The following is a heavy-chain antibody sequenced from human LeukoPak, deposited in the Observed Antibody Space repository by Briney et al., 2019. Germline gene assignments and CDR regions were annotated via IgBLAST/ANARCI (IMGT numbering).Heavy chain of an antibody. Sequence: GGSLRLSCAASGFTVSSNYMSWVRQAPGKGLEWVSVIYSGGSTYYADSVKGRFTISRDNSKNTLYLQMNSLRAEDTAVYYCARDRGAAAARYWYFDLWGRGTLVTVSS. CDR2: IYSGGST. CDR1: GFTVSSNY. CDR3: ARDRGAAAARYWYFDL. V-gene: IGHV3-66*01. D-gene: IGHD6-13*01. J-gene: IGHJ2*01.